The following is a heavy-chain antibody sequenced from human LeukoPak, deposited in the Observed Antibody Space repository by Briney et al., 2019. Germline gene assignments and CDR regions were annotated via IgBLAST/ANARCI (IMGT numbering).Heavy chain of an antibody. Sequence: PSETLSPTCTVSGGSISSSSYYWGWIRQPPGKGLEWIGSIYYSGSTYYNPSLKSRVTISVDTSKNQFSLKLSSVTAADTAVYYCASRDYYDSSEPDAFDIWGQGTMVTVSS. J-gene: IGHJ3*02. V-gene: IGHV4-39*01. CDR3: ASRDYYDSSEPDAFDI. D-gene: IGHD3-22*01. CDR1: GGSISSSSYY. CDR2: IYYSGST.